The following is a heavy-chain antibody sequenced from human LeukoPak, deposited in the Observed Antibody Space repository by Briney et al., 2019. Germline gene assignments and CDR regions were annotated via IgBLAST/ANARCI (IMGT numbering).Heavy chain of an antibody. D-gene: IGHD2-8*01. CDR1: SRSIGSSRNY. CDR3: ARASFNVVFGNWFDP. CDR2: VYYSGST. V-gene: IGHV4-39*01. J-gene: IGHJ5*02. Sequence: SETLSLNCTISSRSIGSSRNYWGWIRQAPGKELEWIGNVYYSGSTFYNPSLKSRVTISVDTSKNQFSLKLRSVTAADTAIYYCARASFNVVFGNWFDPLGPGNPGHRLL.